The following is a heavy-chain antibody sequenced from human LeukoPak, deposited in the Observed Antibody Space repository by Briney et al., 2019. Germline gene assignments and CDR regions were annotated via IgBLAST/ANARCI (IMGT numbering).Heavy chain of an antibody. Sequence: GGSLRLSCAASGFTFSSYWMSWVRQAPGKGLEWVANIKQDGSEKYYVDSVKGRFTISGDNAKNSLYLQMNSLRAEDTAVYYCAREQEVRYDAFDIWGQGTMVTVSS. CDR2: IKQDGSEK. CDR3: AREQEVRYDAFDI. J-gene: IGHJ3*02. V-gene: IGHV3-7*01. CDR1: GFTFSSYW. D-gene: IGHD3-9*01.